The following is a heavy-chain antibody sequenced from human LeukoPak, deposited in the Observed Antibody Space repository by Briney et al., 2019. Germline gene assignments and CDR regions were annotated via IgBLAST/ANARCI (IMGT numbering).Heavy chain of an antibody. D-gene: IGHD6-13*01. CDR1: GGSFSGYY. CDR2: INHSGST. J-gene: IGHJ4*02. CDR3: ARRGSSWYRGGFDY. Sequence: PSETLSLTCAVYGGSFSGYYWSWIRQPPGKGLEWIGEINHSGSTNYNPSLKSRVTISVDTSKNQFSLKLSSVTAADTAVYYCARRGSSWYRGGFDYWGQGTLVTVSS. V-gene: IGHV4-34*01.